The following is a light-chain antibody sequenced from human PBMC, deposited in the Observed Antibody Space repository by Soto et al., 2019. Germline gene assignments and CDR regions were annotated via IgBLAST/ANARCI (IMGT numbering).Light chain of an antibody. Sequence: IQMTQSPSSLSASVGDRVTITCRASQSISSYLNWYQQKPGKAPKLLIYAASSLQSGVPSRFNGSGSGTDFTLTISSLQPEDFATYFCLQDFNYPWTFGQGTKVDI. CDR1: QSISSY. V-gene: IGKV1-6*01. CDR3: LQDFNYPWT. CDR2: AAS. J-gene: IGKJ1*01.